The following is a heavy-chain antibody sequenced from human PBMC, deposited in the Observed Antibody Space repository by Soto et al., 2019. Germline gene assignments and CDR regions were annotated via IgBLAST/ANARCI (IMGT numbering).Heavy chain of an antibody. CDR3: AHLTYGSRSHITSFDY. V-gene: IGHV2-5*02. CDR2: IYWDDDK. D-gene: IGHD3-10*01. J-gene: IGHJ4*02. Sequence: QITLKESGPTLVKPTQTLALTCTFSGFSLSTIGVGVGWIRQPPGKALEWLALIYWDDDKRYSPSLNSRLTITKDTSKNQVVLTMINMDPVDTATYYCAHLTYGSRSHITSFDYWGQGTLVTVSS. CDR1: GFSLSTIGVG.